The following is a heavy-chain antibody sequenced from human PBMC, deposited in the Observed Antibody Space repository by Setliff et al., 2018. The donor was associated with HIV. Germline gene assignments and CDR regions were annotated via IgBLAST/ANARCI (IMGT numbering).Heavy chain of an antibody. J-gene: IGHJ6*03. CDR1: GGSIVYTSYY. V-gene: IGHV4-39*01. Sequence: SETLSLTCTVSGGSIVYTSYYWGWIRQPPGKGLEWIGSIYYSGSVYYNPSLKSRVTISVDTTKNQFSLKLSSVTAADTAVYYCARLDCSSTSCYSVARYYMDVWGKGTTVTVSS. CDR3: ARLDCSSTSCYSVARYYMDV. CDR2: IYYSGSV. D-gene: IGHD2-2*01.